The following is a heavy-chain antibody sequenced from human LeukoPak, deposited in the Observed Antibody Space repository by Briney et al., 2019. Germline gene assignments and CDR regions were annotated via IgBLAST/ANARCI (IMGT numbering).Heavy chain of an antibody. V-gene: IGHV3-48*03. CDR3: ARDDYGDYVWGGYYMDV. J-gene: IGHJ6*03. CDR2: ISSSGSTI. CDR1: GFTFSSYE. Sequence: PGGSLRLSCAASGFTFSSYEMNWVRQAPGKGLEWVSYISSSGSTIYYADSVKGRFTISRDNAKNSLYLQMNSLRAEDTAVYYCARDDYGDYVWGGYYMDVWGKGTTVTISS. D-gene: IGHD4-17*01.